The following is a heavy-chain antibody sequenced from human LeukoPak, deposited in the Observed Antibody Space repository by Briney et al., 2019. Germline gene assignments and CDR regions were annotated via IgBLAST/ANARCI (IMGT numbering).Heavy chain of an antibody. D-gene: IGHD3-22*01. CDR1: GFTFSNYA. J-gene: IGHJ4*02. V-gene: IGHV3-23*01. Sequence: GGSLRLSCAASGFTFSNYAMSWVRQAPGEGLEWVSAISGSGGSTYYADSVKGRSTISRDNSKNTLYLQMDSLRAEDTAVYYCAKRYYYDSGGYQGYFDYWGQGTLVTVSS. CDR3: AKRYYYDSGGYQGYFDY. CDR2: ISGSGGST.